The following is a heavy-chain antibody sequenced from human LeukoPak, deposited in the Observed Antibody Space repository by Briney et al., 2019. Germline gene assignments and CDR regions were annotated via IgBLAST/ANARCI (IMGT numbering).Heavy chain of an antibody. V-gene: IGHV3-33*01. Sequence: GGSLRLSCAASGFTLSSYGMHWVRQAPGKGLEWVAVIWYDGSNKYYADSVKGRFTISRDNSKNTLYLQMNSLRAEDTAVYYCARDEGGWYPLYYFDYWGQGTLVTVSS. D-gene: IGHD6-19*01. J-gene: IGHJ4*02. CDR3: ARDEGGWYPLYYFDY. CDR2: IWYDGSNK. CDR1: GFTLSSYG.